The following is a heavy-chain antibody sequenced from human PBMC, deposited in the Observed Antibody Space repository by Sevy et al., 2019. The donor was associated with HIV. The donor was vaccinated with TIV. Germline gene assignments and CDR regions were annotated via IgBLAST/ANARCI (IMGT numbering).Heavy chain of an antibody. CDR1: GFTFSSYW. Sequence: GGSLRLSCAASGFTFSSYWMSWVRQAPGKGLEWVANIKQDGSEKYYVDSVKGRFTISRDNAKNSLYLQMNSLRAEDTAVYYCARDNRRSRGAWFGEPQGNYYYYYMDVWGKGTTVTVSS. D-gene: IGHD3-10*01. CDR2: IKQDGSEK. CDR3: ARDNRRSRGAWFGEPQGNYYYYYMDV. V-gene: IGHV3-7*01. J-gene: IGHJ6*03.